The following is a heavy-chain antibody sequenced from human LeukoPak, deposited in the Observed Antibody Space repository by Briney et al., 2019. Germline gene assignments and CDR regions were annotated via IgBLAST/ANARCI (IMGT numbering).Heavy chain of an antibody. V-gene: IGHV1-2*02. Sequence: GASVKVSCKASGYTFTANYLHWVRQAPGQGLEWMGWINPHSGDTNYAQEFQGRVTMTRDKSISTAYLELSRLKSDDTAVYYCARVWLPGLDFWGQGTLVTVSS. D-gene: IGHD2-8*02. CDR1: GYTFTANY. CDR3: ARVWLPGLDF. CDR2: INPHSGDT. J-gene: IGHJ4*02.